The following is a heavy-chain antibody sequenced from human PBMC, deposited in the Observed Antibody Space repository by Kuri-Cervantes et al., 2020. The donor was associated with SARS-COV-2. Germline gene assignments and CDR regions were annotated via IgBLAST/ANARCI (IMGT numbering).Heavy chain of an antibody. CDR2: IYSGGST. V-gene: IGHV3-53*01. D-gene: IGHD4-17*01. Sequence: GGSLRLSCAASGFTVSSNYMSWVRQAPGKGLEWVSVIYSGGSTYYADSVKGRFTISRDNAKNSLYLQMNSLRAEDTAVYYCAKGTDYGDYEEDWFDPWGQGTLVTVSS. J-gene: IGHJ5*02. CDR3: AKGTDYGDYEEDWFDP. CDR1: GFTVSSNY.